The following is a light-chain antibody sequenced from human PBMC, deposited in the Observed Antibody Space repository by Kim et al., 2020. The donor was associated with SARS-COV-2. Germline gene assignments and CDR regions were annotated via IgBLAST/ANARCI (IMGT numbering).Light chain of an antibody. J-gene: IGKJ1*01. V-gene: IGKV3-15*01. CDR3: QQYNNWPRT. CDR1: QSVSSN. CDR2: GAS. Sequence: EIVMTQSPATLSVSPGERATLSCRASQSVSSNLAWYQQKPDQAPRLLIYGASTRATGIPARFSGSGSGIEFTLTISSLQSEDFAVYYCQQYNNWPRTFGQGTKVDIK.